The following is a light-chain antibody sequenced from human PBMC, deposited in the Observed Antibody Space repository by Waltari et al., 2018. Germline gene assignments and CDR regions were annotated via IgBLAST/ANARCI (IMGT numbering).Light chain of an antibody. CDR1: STDVGGHYP. Sequence: QSALTQPASVSGSPGQSIAISCTGSSTDVGGHYPVSWYQQYPGKAPRLVIFDVNNRPSGISNRFSGSQSGNTASLTISGLQAEDEADYYCSSYTTSRTYVFGSGTKVTVL. J-gene: IGLJ1*01. CDR3: SSYTTSRTYV. V-gene: IGLV2-14*01. CDR2: DVN.